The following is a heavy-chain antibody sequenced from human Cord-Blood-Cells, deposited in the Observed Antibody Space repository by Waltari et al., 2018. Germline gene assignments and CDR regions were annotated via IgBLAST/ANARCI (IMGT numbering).Heavy chain of an antibody. J-gene: IGHJ5*02. D-gene: IGHD6-6*01. CDR3: ARLEYSSSSRWFDP. CDR1: GGSITSRIYS. CDR2: IYYSGST. V-gene: IGHV4-39*01. Sequence: QLQLQASGPGLVKPSETLSFTCTLPGGSITSRIYSWCWILPPPGKGLEWMGRIYYSGSTYYNPSLKSRVTISVDTSKNQFSLKLSSVTAADTAVYYCARLEYSSSSRWFDPWGQGTLVTVSS.